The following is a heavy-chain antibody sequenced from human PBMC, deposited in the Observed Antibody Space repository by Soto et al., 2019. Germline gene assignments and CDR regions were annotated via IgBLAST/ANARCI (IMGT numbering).Heavy chain of an antibody. CDR2: VSVSGGTT. CDR1: GFTFSSYA. D-gene: IGHD3-3*01. CDR3: AXGITLFGVAPPLAPSDY. Sequence: GGSLRLSCAASGFTFSSYAMSWVRQAPGKGLEWVSTVSVSGGTTYYADSVKGRFTISRDNPKNTLYLQMNSLRVEDTAAYYCAXGITLFGVAPPLAPSDYWGQGTLVTVSS. V-gene: IGHV3-23*01. J-gene: IGHJ4*02.